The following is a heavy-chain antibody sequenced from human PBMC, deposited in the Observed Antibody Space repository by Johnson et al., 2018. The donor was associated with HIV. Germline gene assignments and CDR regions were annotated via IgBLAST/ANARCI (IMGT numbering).Heavy chain of an antibody. Sequence: QVQLVESGGGLVQPGRSLRLSCAASGFTFSYSAFHWVRQPPGEGLEWVALISSDGNRKYYADSLKGRFTISRDNSKNTLYLQMNSLRGGDTAVYYCARDLGLPEKAFDIWGQGTMVTVSS. CDR3: ARDLGLPEKAFDI. CDR1: GFTFSYSA. J-gene: IGHJ3*02. V-gene: IGHV3-30-3*01. CDR2: ISSDGNRK. D-gene: IGHD4-11*01.